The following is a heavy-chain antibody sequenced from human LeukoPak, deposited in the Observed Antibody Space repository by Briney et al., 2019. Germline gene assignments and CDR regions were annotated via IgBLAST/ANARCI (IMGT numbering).Heavy chain of an antibody. Sequence: ASVKVSCKASGYTFTSYGISWVRQAPGQGLEWMGWINPNSGGTNYAQKFQGRVTMTRDTSISTAYMELSRLRSDDTAVYYCARDADGSGWFFDYWGQGTLVTVSS. CDR2: INPNSGGT. V-gene: IGHV1-2*02. J-gene: IGHJ4*02. CDR3: ARDADGSGWFFDY. D-gene: IGHD6-19*01. CDR1: GYTFTSYG.